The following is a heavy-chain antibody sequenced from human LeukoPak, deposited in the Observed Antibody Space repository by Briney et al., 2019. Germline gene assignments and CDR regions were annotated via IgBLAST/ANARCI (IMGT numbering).Heavy chain of an antibody. Sequence: GASVKVSCKASGYTFTSYAMNWVRQAPGQGLEWMGRINTNTGNPTYAQGFTGRFVFSLDTSVSTAYLQISSLKAEDTAVYYCARRVTFYSYGYYVYFDYWGQGTLVTVSS. D-gene: IGHD5-18*01. CDR3: ARRVTFYSYGYYVYFDY. V-gene: IGHV7-4-1*02. CDR2: INTNTGNP. J-gene: IGHJ4*02. CDR1: GYTFTSYA.